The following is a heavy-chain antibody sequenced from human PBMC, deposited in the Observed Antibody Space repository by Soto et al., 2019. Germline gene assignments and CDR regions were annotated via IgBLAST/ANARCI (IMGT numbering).Heavy chain of an antibody. D-gene: IGHD2-2*01. CDR1: GYSFTSYW. V-gene: IGHV5-51*01. CDR2: IYPGDSDT. CDR3: ARPGYCSSTSCEPDGMDV. Sequence: PGESLKISCKGSGYSFTSYWIGWVRQMPGKGLEWMGIIYPGDSDTRYSPSFQGQVTISADKSISTAYLQWSSLKASDTAMYYCARPGYCSSTSCEPDGMDVWGQGTTVTVYS. J-gene: IGHJ6*02.